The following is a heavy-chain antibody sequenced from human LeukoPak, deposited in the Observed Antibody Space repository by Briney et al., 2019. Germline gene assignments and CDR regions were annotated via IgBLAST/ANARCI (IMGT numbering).Heavy chain of an antibody. Sequence: SETLSLTCTVSGGSISSYYWSWIRQPAGKGLEWIGRIYTSGSITYNPSLKSRVSMSVDTSKNQFSLKLSSVTAADTAVYYCARDVYDSSGYYSFDYWGQGTLVTVSS. CDR3: ARDVYDSSGYYSFDY. D-gene: IGHD3-22*01. CDR1: GGSISSYY. CDR2: IYTSGSI. J-gene: IGHJ4*02. V-gene: IGHV4-4*07.